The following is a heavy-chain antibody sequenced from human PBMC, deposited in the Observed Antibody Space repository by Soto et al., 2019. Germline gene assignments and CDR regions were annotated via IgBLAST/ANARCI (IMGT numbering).Heavy chain of an antibody. Sequence: GGSLSLSCAASGFTFSDYYMSWIRQAQGKGLEWVSYISSSSSYTNYADSVKGRFTISRDNAKNSLYLQMNSLRAEDTAVYYCARTYSGYDVVDYWGQGTLVTVSS. V-gene: IGHV3-11*06. J-gene: IGHJ4*02. CDR1: GFTFSDYY. D-gene: IGHD5-12*01. CDR3: ARTYSGYDVVDY. CDR2: ISSSSSYT.